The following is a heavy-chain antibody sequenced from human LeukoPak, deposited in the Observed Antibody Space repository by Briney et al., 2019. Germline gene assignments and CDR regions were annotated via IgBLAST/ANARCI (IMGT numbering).Heavy chain of an antibody. CDR3: ARSSTTYYYFDF. V-gene: IGHV1-2*06. D-gene: IGHD2-2*01. J-gene: IGHJ4*02. Sequence: ASVKVSCKASGYTFTDYYIHWVRQAPGQGLEWMGRINPTSGGTTSAQKFRGRVTMTRDTSINTAYMELSRLRSDDTAVFYCARSSTTYYYFDFWGQGAPVTVSS. CDR2: INPTSGGT. CDR1: GYTFTDYY.